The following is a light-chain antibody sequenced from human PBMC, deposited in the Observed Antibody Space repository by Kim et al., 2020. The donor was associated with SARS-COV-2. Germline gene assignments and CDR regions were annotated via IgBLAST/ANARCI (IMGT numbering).Light chain of an antibody. J-gene: IGKJ4*01. Sequence: EIVLTQSPATLSLSPGDTATLSCRASQNIHRYLVWYQHKPGQAPRLLIYDASDRATGIPARFSGSGSGTDFTLTVSSLEPEDFAVYYCQQHSNWPLTFGGGTKVDIK. CDR1: QNIHRY. CDR2: DAS. CDR3: QQHSNWPLT. V-gene: IGKV3-11*01.